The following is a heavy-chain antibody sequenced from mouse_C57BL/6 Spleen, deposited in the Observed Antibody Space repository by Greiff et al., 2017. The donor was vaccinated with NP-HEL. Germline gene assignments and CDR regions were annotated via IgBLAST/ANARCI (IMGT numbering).Heavy chain of an antibody. CDR1: GYTFTSYT. CDR2: INPSSGYT. V-gene: IGHV1-4*01. D-gene: IGHD2-4*01. Sequence: QVKLKESGAELARPGASVKMSCKASGYTFTSYTMHWVKQRPGQGLEWIGYINPSSGYTKYNQKFKDKATLTADKSSSTAYMQLSSLTSEDSAVYYCAPHYDYDVGGFDYWGQGTTLTVSS. J-gene: IGHJ2*01. CDR3: APHYDYDVGGFDY.